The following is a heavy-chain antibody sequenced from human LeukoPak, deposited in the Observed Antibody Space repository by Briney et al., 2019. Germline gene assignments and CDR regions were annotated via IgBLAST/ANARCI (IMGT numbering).Heavy chain of an antibody. D-gene: IGHD2-2*01. CDR3: ARGHQHLDAFDI. V-gene: IGHV4-34*01. J-gene: IGHJ3*02. CDR2: INHSGST. CDR1: GGSFSGYY. Sequence: PSETLSLTCAVYGGSFSGYYWSWIRQPPGKGLEWIGEINHSGSTNYNPSLKSRVSISVDTSKNQFSLRLNSVTAADTALYFCARGHQHLDAFDIWGQGTMVTVSS.